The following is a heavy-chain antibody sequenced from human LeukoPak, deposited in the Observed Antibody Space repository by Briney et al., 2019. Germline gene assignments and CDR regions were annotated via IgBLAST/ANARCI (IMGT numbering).Heavy chain of an antibody. J-gene: IGHJ5*02. D-gene: IGHD3-3*01. CDR2: IYNSGST. CDR3: ARVAGTHTPRGFWSGHYMPNWFDP. V-gene: IGHV4-59*01. CDR1: GGSISSYF. Sequence: SETLSLTCTVSGGSISSYFWSWIRQPPGKGLEWIGYIYNSGSTNYNPSLKSRVTISVDTSKNQFSLRLNTVTAADTAVYYCARVAGTHTPRGFWSGHYMPNWFDPGGQGTLATVSS.